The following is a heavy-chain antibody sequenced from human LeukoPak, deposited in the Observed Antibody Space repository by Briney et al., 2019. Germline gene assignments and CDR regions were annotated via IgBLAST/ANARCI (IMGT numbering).Heavy chain of an antibody. CDR2: IYSGGRT. V-gene: IGHV3-66*01. Sequence: GGSLRLSCVASGLTLSSHWMHWVRQAPGKGLEWVSVIYSGGRTYYADSVKGRFTTSRDNSKNTLYLQMNSLRAEDTDVYDCARPSDGYEAVDIWGQGTMVTVSS. J-gene: IGHJ3*02. CDR1: GLTLSSHW. CDR3: ARPSDGYEAVDI. D-gene: IGHD3-22*01.